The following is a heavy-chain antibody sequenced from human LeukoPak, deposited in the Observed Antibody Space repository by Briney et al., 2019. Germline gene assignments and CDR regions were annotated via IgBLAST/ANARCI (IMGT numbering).Heavy chain of an antibody. Sequence: GGSLRLSCTASGITFSHYGVHWVRQAPGRGLEWVAGIWYDGTNKYYADSVKGRFTISRDNSRNTLYLQMNSLRVEDTAMYSCARDPAGNRGNFDYWGQGTLVTVSS. CDR1: GITFSHYG. D-gene: IGHD6-13*01. CDR3: ARDPAGNRGNFDY. CDR2: IWYDGTNK. J-gene: IGHJ4*02. V-gene: IGHV3-33*01.